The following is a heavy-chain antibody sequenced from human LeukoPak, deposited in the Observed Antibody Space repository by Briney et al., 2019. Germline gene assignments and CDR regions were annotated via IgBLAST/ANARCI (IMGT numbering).Heavy chain of an antibody. CDR1: GGSISSNNW. CDR2: IYYSGST. Sequence: PSGTLSLTCAVSGGSISSNNWWSWVRQPPGKGLEWIGEIYYSGSTNYNPSLKSRVTISVDTSKNQFSLKLSSVAAADTAVYYCARSLDYYYYYMDVWGKGTTVTVSS. CDR3: ARSLDYYYYYMDV. V-gene: IGHV4-4*02. J-gene: IGHJ6*03.